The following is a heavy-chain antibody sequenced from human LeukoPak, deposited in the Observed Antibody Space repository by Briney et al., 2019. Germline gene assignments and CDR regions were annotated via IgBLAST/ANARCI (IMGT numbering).Heavy chain of an antibody. CDR2: INPNSGGT. CDR3: ARDRYSILTDENAFDI. CDR1: GYTFTGYY. V-gene: IGHV1-2*02. Sequence: ASVKVSCKASGYTFTGYYMHWVRQAPGQGLEWMGWINPNSGGTNYAQKFQGRVTMTRDTSNNTVYMDLTRLIFDDTAMYYCARDRYSILTDENAFDIWGQGTMVTVSS. D-gene: IGHD3-9*01. J-gene: IGHJ3*02.